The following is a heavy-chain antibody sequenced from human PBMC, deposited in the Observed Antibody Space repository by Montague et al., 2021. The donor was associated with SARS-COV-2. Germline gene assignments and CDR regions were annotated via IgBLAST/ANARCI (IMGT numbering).Heavy chain of an antibody. J-gene: IGHJ4*02. D-gene: IGHD1-1*01. CDR1: GFSFSSSV. V-gene: IGHV3-33*01. Sequence: SLRLSCAASGFSFSSSVMHWVRQAPGKGLEWVTVIRSDGSHISYVDSVRGQFTVSRDNSNNILYLQMNSLKVDDTAVYYCARENDWKFDFDFWGQGTLVTVSS. CDR2: IRSDGSHI. CDR3: ARENDWKFDFDF.